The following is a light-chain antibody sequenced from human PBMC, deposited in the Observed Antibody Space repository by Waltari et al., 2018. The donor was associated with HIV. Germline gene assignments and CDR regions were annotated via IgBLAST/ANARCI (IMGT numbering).Light chain of an antibody. J-gene: IGLJ2*01. Sequence: HSALTPPRSVSGSPGPSVTISCPGTSSDIGAYDYVSWFQKFPGRAPKLLIFDVNKRPSGVPDRFSGFKSGDTASLTISGLQPDDESDYFCSSYGGVASYLIFGGGTTLTVL. CDR1: SSDIGAYDY. V-gene: IGLV2-11*01. CDR2: DVN. CDR3: SSYGGVASYLI.